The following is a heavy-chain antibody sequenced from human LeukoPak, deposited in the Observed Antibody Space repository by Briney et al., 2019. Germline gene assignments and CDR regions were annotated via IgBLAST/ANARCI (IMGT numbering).Heavy chain of an antibody. J-gene: IGHJ4*02. CDR1: GYTFTGYY. CDR2: INPNSGAT. V-gene: IGHV1-2*02. CDR3: ARGTGEGYSYGRYFFDY. Sequence: ASVKVSCKASGYTFTGYYIHWVRQAPGQGLEWMGWINPNSGATNYAQKFQGRVTMTRDTSISTAYMILSRLTSDDTAVFYCARGTGEGYSYGRYFFDYWGQGTLVTVSS. D-gene: IGHD5-18*01.